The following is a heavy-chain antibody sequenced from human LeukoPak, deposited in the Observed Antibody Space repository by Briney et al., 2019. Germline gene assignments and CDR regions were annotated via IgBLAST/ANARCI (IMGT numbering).Heavy chain of an antibody. J-gene: IGHJ3*02. CDR3: ARVGDGLNDAFDI. V-gene: IGHV1-69*01. D-gene: IGHD5-24*01. CDR1: GGTFSSYA. CDR2: IIPIFGTA. Sequence: SVKVSCKASGGTFSSYAISWVRQAPGQGLEWMGGIIPIFGTANYAQKFQGRVTITADESTSTAYMELSSLRSEDTTVYYCARVGDGLNDAFDIWGRGTMVTVSS.